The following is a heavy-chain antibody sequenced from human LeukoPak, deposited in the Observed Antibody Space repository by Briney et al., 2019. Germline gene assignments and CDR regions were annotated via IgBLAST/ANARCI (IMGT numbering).Heavy chain of an antibody. J-gene: IGHJ4*02. CDR1: GGSISSYY. CDR2: IYYSGST. Sequence: SETLSLTCTVSGGSISSYYWSWIRQPPGQGLELIGYIYYSGSTNYNPSLKSRVTISVDTSKNQFYLKLSSVTAADTAVYYCARGEGKRDYWGQGTLVTVSS. CDR3: ARGEGKRDY. D-gene: IGHD3-10*01. V-gene: IGHV4-59*08.